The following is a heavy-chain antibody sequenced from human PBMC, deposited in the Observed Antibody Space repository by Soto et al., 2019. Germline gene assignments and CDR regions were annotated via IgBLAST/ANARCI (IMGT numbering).Heavy chain of an antibody. CDR2: ISPYNGNT. V-gene: IGHV1-18*01. J-gene: IGHJ6*02. D-gene: IGHD3-16*01. CDR3: ARGIGGYFGVDYYYGMDV. CDR1: GYTFTSYG. Sequence: QVQLVQSGAEVKKPGASVKVSCKASGYTFTSYGISWVRQAPGQGLEWMGWISPYNGNTNYAQKXQGRVTMTTDXXTXTXXMELRSLRSDDTAVYYCARGIGGYFGVDYYYGMDVWGQGTTVTVSS.